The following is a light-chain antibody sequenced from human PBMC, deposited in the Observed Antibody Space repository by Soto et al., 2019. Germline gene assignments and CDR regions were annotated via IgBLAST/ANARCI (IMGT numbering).Light chain of an antibody. J-gene: IGKJ5*01. CDR2: AAS. CDR3: RQHNNYPPT. Sequence: DIQMTQSPSAMSVSVGARVPITCRASPGISNYLAWFQHKPGQVPKRLIYAASSWQNGVPSRFSGSGSGTEFTLTISSLQPKDSATYYCRQHNNYPPTFGHGTRLEIK. V-gene: IGKV1-17*03. CDR1: PGISNY.